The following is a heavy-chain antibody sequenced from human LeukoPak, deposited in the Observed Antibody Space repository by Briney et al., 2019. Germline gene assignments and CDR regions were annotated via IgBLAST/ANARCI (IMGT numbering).Heavy chain of an antibody. CDR3: ARAMMVVVIVDAFDI. CDR2: IYYSGST. V-gene: IGHV4-39*07. J-gene: IGHJ3*02. D-gene: IGHD3-22*01. Sequence: PSETLSLTCTVSGGSISSSSYYWGWIRQPPGKGLEWIGSIYYSGSTYYNPSLKSRVTVSVDTSKNQFSLKLSSVTAADTAVYYCARAMMVVVIVDAFDIWGQGTMVTVSS. CDR1: GGSISSSSYY.